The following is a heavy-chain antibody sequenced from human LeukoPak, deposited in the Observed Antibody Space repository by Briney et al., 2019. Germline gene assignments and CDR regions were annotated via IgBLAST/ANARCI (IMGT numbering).Heavy chain of an antibody. D-gene: IGHD1-26*01. CDR3: ARVGATGGDFDY. CDR1: GGSISSYY. Sequence: SETLSLTCTVSGGSISSYYWSWIRQPPGKGLEWIGYIYYSGSTNYNASLTSRVTISVDTSKNQFSLKLTSVPAADTAVYYCARVGATGGDFDYWGQGTLVTVSS. J-gene: IGHJ4*02. V-gene: IGHV4-59*01. CDR2: IYYSGST.